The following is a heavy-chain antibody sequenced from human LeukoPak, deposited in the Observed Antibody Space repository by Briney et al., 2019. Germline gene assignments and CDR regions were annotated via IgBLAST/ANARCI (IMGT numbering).Heavy chain of an antibody. Sequence: ASVKVSCKASGGTFSSYAISWVRQAPGQGLGWMGGIIPIFGTANYAQKFQGRVTMTTDTSTSTAYMELRSLRSDDTAVYYCARDLGLVVITPSFDYWGQGTLVTVSS. D-gene: IGHD3-22*01. CDR2: IIPIFGTA. V-gene: IGHV1-69*05. J-gene: IGHJ4*02. CDR1: GGTFSSYA. CDR3: ARDLGLVVITPSFDY.